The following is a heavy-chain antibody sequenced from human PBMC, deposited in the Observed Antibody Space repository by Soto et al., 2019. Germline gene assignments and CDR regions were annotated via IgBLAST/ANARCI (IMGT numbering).Heavy chain of an antibody. J-gene: IGHJ5*02. CDR2: IYYSGST. V-gene: IGHV4-59*08. D-gene: IGHD2-21*01. CDR3: ERHHPYKAVVVIADNWFDP. Sequence: SETLSLTCTVSGGSISSYYWSWIRQPPGKGLEWIGYIYYSGSTNYNPSLKSRVTISVDTSKNQFSLKLSSVTAADTAVYYCERHHPYKAVVVIADNWFDPWGQGTLVTVSS. CDR1: GGSISSYY.